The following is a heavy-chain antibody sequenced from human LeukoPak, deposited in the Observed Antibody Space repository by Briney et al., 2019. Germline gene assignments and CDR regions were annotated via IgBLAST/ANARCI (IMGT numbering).Heavy chain of an antibody. V-gene: IGHV4-59*08. CDR2: IYYSGST. J-gene: IGHJ3*02. Sequence: SETLSLTCTVSGGSTSSYYWSWIRQPPGKGLEWIGYIYYSGSTNYNPSLKSRVTISLDTSKNQFSLRLSSVTAADTAVYYCARHRSIVAATGAFDIWGQGTMVAVSS. D-gene: IGHD1-26*01. CDR1: GGSTSSYY. CDR3: ARHRSIVAATGAFDI.